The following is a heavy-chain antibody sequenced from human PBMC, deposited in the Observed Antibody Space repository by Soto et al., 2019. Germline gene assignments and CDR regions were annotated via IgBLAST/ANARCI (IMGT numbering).Heavy chain of an antibody. J-gene: IGHJ6*02. V-gene: IGHV3-9*01. D-gene: IGHD2-15*01. CDR3: AKDGDIVIRDHGMDV. CDR1: GFTFDNYA. CDR2: ITWNSGSI. Sequence: EVQLVESGGGLVQPGRSLRLSCAASGFTFDNYAMHWVRQAPGKGLAWVSGITWNSGSIAYADSVKGRFTISRDNAKNTMYLQMSSLRAEDTALYYCAKDGDIVIRDHGMDVWGQGTTVIVSS.